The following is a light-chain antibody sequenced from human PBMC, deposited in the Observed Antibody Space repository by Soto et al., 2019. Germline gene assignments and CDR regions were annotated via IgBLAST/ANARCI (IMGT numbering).Light chain of an antibody. CDR3: QQYGSSPLT. CDR2: GAS. CDR1: QSVSSSY. V-gene: IGKV3-20*01. J-gene: IGKJ4*01. Sequence: EIVLTQSPGTLSLSPAERATLSCRASQSVSSSYLAWNQQKPGQAPRLLIYGASSRATGIPDRFSGSGSGTDFPLTISRLEPEDFAVYYCQQYGSSPLTFGGGTKVEIK.